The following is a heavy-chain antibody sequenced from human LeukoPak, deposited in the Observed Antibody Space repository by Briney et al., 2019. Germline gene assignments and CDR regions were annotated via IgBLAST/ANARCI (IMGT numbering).Heavy chain of an antibody. J-gene: IGHJ6*02. D-gene: IGHD2-2*01. CDR2: IIPISGTA. V-gene: IGHV1-69*13. CDR3: ATSRYCSTTTCYRLYGMDV. Sequence: TVKVSCKASGGTFSSYSSSWVRQAPGQGLEWMGVIIPISGTANYAQKFQGRVRLTADESTSAAYMELSSPRSEDTAVYSCATSRYCSTTTCYRLYGMDVWGQGNTVTVSS. CDR1: GGTFSSYS.